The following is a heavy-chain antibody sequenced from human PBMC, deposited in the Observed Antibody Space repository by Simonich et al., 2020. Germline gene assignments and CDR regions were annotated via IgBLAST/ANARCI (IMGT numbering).Heavy chain of an antibody. D-gene: IGHD1-26*01. V-gene: IGHV4-34*01. CDR3: ARGLIGGSYYY. CDR2: INHSRRT. J-gene: IGHJ4*02. CDR1: GGSFSGYH. Sequence: QVQLQQWGAGLLKPSETLSLTCAVYGGSFSGYHWSWIRQPPRKGLEWIGEINHSRRTTYNPSLKCRVTISVDTSKNQFSLKLSSVTAADTAVYYCARGLIGGSYYYWGQGTLVTVSS.